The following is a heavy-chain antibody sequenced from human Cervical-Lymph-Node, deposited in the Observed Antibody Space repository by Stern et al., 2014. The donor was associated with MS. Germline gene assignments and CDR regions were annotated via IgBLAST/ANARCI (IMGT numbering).Heavy chain of an antibody. V-gene: IGHV4-4*02. CDR3: ARFSSGWFDY. D-gene: IGHD6-19*01. J-gene: IGHJ4*02. CDR2: ISHSGST. CDR1: GGSISSSNW. Sequence: VQLVESGPGLVKPSGTLSLTCAVSGGSISSSNWWSWVRQPPGKGLVGIGEISHSGSTNYNPSLKSRVPISVDKSKNQFSLKLSSVTAADTAVYYCARFSSGWFDYWGQGTLVTVSS.